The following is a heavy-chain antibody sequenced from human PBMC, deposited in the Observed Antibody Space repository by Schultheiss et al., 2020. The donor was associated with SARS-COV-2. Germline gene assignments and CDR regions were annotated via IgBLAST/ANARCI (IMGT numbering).Heavy chain of an antibody. CDR2: ISYDGSNK. CDR3: ASHIRSNWFDD. J-gene: IGHJ5*02. D-gene: IGHD3-3*02. Sequence: GGSLRLSCAASGFTFSSFGMHWVRQAPGKGLEWVAVISYDGSNKYYADSVKGRFTISRDNSKNTLYLQMNSLRAEDTAVYYCASHIRSNWFDDWGQGTLVTVSS. CDR1: GFTFSSFG. V-gene: IGHV3-30*19.